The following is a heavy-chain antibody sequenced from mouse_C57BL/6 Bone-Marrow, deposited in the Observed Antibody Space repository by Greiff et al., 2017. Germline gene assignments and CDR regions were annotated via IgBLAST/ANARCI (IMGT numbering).Heavy chain of an antibody. Sequence: VMLVESGPGLVQPSQSLSITCTVSGFSLTSYGVHWVRQSPGKGLEWLGVIWSGGSTDYNAAFISRLSISKDNSKSQVFFKMNSLQADDTAIYYCARNGPSTGPFAYWGQGTLVTVSA. V-gene: IGHV2-2*01. CDR1: GFSLTSYG. D-gene: IGHD4-1*02. CDR3: ARNGPSTGPFAY. J-gene: IGHJ3*01. CDR2: IWSGGST.